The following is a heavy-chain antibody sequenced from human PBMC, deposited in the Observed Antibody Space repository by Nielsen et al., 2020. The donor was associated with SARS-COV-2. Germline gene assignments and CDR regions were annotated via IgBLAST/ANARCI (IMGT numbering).Heavy chain of an antibody. CDR1: GYTLTELS. CDR3: ATSPPTSRRDWFDP. V-gene: IGHV1-24*01. J-gene: IGHJ5*02. CDR2: FDPEDGET. Sequence: ASVKVSCKVSGYTLTELSMHWVRQAPGKGLEWMGGFDPEDGETIYAQKFQGRVTMTEDTSTDTAYMELSSLRSEDTAVYYCATSPPTSRRDWFDPWGQGTLVTVSS. D-gene: IGHD6-13*01.